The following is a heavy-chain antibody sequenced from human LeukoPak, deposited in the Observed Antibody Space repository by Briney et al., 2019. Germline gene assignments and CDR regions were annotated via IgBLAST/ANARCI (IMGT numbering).Heavy chain of an antibody. CDR3: ARDGGDYYDSSGYPFHH. CDR1: GFTFGSYN. D-gene: IGHD3-22*01. CDR2: ISTSSSYI. V-gene: IGHV3-21*01. Sequence: KPGGSLRLSCAASGFTFGSYNMNWVRQAPGKGLEWVSSISTSSSYIYYADSVKGRFTISRDNAKKSLYLQMNSLRAGDTAVYYCARDGGDYYDSSGYPFHHWGQGTLVTVSS. J-gene: IGHJ1*01.